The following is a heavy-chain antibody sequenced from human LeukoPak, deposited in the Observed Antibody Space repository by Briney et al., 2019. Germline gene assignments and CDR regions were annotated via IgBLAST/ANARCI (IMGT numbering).Heavy chain of an antibody. CDR2: IYYSGST. CDR1: GGSISSSSYY. J-gene: IGHJ3*02. V-gene: IGHV4-39*01. CDR3: ARPYYDFWSGYHGGAFDI. Sequence: SETLSLTCTVSGGSISSSSYYWGWIRQPPGKGLERIGSIYYSGSTYYNPSLKSRVTISVDTSKNQFSLKLSSVTAADTAVYYCARPYYDFWSGYHGGAFDIWGQGTMVTVSS. D-gene: IGHD3-3*01.